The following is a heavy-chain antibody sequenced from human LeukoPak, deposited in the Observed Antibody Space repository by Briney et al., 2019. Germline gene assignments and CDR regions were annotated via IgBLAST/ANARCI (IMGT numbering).Heavy chain of an antibody. Sequence: GGSLRLSCAASGFTFTSYAMSWVRQAPGKGLEWVSAVSGSGGSTYYADSVKGRFTISRDNSKNTLYLQMDSLRAEDTAVYYCAKPRPSYSSSWYDHWGQGTLVTVSS. CDR1: GFTFTSYA. D-gene: IGHD6-13*01. J-gene: IGHJ5*02. V-gene: IGHV3-23*01. CDR2: VSGSGGST. CDR3: AKPRPSYSSSWYDH.